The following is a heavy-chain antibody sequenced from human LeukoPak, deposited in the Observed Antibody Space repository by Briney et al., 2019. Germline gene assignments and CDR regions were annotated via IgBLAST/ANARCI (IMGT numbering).Heavy chain of an antibody. D-gene: IGHD6-13*01. CDR3: ARGPTRYSSSWYPHLYFDY. CDR2: INHSGST. J-gene: IGHJ4*02. V-gene: IGHV4-34*01. CDR1: GGSFSGYY. Sequence: SETLSLTCAVYGGSFSGYYWSWIRQPPGKGLEWIGEINHSGSTNYNPSLKSRVTISVDTSKDQFSLKLSSVTAADTAVYYCARGPTRYSSSWYPHLYFDYWGQGTLVTVSS.